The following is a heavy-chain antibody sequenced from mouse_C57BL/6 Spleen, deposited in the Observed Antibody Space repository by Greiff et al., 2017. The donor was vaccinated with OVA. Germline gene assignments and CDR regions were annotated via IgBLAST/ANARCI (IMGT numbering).Heavy chain of an antibody. V-gene: IGHV8-8*01. Sequence: QVQLKESGPGILQPSQTLSLTCSFSGFSLSTFGMGVGWIRQPSGKGLEWLAHIWWDDDKYYNPALKSRLTISKDTSKNQVFLKIANVDTADTATYYCARPSDYYGSRPWFAYWGQGTLVTVSA. CDR3: ARPSDYYGSRPWFAY. D-gene: IGHD1-1*01. J-gene: IGHJ3*01. CDR2: IWWDDDK. CDR1: GFSLSTFGMG.